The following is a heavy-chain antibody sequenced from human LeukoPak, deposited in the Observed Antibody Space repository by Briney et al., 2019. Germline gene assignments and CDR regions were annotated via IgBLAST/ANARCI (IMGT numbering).Heavy chain of an antibody. CDR1: GYSFTSYG. CDR3: ARVPSGGPFVY. CDR2: ISAYNGNT. D-gene: IGHD2-15*01. V-gene: IGHV1-18*01. Sequence: ASVKVSCKASGYSFTSYGISWVRQAPGQGLEWMGWISAYNGNTNYAQGLQGRVTMTTDTSTSTAYMELRSLTSDDTAVYYCARVPSGGPFVYWGQGTLVTVSS. J-gene: IGHJ4*02.